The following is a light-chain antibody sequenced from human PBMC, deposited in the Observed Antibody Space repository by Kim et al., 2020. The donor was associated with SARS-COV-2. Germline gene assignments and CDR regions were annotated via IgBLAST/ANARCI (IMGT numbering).Light chain of an antibody. CDR2: DTS. CDR1: QNIGKY. CDR3: LRRTYWPAVYT. Sequence: SPRERATHTCRANQNIGKYPAWYQQKPGQAPRLLIYDTSNRATDVPARFSGSGSGIDFTLTISSLEPEDSALYYCLRRTYWPAVYTFGQGTKLEI. J-gene: IGKJ2*01. V-gene: IGKV3-11*01.